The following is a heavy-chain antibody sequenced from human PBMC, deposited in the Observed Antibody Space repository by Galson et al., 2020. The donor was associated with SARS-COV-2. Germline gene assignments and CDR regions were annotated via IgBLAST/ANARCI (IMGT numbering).Heavy chain of an antibody. J-gene: IGHJ4*02. D-gene: IGHD3-10*01. CDR3: VKDKGASGAGVAADY. V-gene: IGHV3-23*01. Sequence: GGSLRLSCAASGFTFRSYGMNWVRQAPGKGLEWVSSISGSTLDTYYRDSVKGRFTISRDNSQNTLYLQMNSLRVDDTALYYCVKDKGASGAGVAADYWGQGTLVTVSS. CDR2: ISGSTLDT. CDR1: GFTFRSYG.